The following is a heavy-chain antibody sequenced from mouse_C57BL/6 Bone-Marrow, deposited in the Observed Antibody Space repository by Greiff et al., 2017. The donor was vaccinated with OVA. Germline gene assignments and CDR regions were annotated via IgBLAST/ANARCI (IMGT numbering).Heavy chain of an antibody. CDR1: GYSITSDY. Sequence: EVQRVESGPGLAKPSQTLSLTCSVTGYSITSDYWNWIRKFPGNKLEYMGYISYSGSTYYNPSLKSRISITRDTSKNQYYLQLNSVTTEDTATYYCARLRYGSSYVDWYFDVWGTGTTVTVSA. V-gene: IGHV3-8*01. J-gene: IGHJ1*03. CDR3: ARLRYGSSYVDWYFDV. D-gene: IGHD1-1*01. CDR2: ISYSGST.